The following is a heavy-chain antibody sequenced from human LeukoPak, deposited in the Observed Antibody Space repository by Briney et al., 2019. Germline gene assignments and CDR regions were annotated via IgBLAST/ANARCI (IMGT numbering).Heavy chain of an antibody. D-gene: IGHD6-19*01. CDR3: AKGGGWLYYFDY. CDR1: GFTFRSFA. Sequence: GVSLRLYCAASGFTFRSFAMNWVRQALGKGLEWVSAISDSGGSRYYADSVKGRFTISRDNAKNTVYLQMNSLRVEDTAVYYCAKGGGWLYYFDYWGQGSLVSVSS. CDR2: ISDSGGSR. J-gene: IGHJ4*02. V-gene: IGHV3-23*01.